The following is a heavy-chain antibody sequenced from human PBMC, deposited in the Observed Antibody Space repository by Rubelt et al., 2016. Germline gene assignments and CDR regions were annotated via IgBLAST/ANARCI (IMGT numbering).Heavy chain of an antibody. CDR3: ASHSSGYYYGPDY. Sequence: VQLVESGGGLVQPGGSLRLSCAASGFTFSSYGMHWVRQAPGTALEWVAVIWCDGSNKYSADSAKGRFTNPRDNSMNTLYLEVTGLGADDTAVYYCASHSSGYYYGPDYWGQGTLVTVSS. CDR1: GFTFSSYG. CDR2: IWCDGSNK. D-gene: IGHD3-22*01. J-gene: IGHJ4*02. V-gene: IGHV3-33*08.